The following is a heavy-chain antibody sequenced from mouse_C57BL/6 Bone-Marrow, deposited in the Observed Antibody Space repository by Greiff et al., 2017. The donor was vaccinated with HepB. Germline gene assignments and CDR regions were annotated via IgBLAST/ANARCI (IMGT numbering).Heavy chain of an antibody. D-gene: IGHD2-4*01. V-gene: IGHV1-50*01. CDR1: GYTFTSYW. CDR2: IDPSDSYT. CDR3: ARRDWIYDYDRNWYFDV. Sequence: QVQLQQPGAELVKPGASVKLSCKASGYTFTSYWMQWVKQRPGQGLECIGEIDPSDSYTNYNQKFKGKATLTVDTSSSTAYMQLSSLTSEDSAVYYCARRDWIYDYDRNWYFDVWGTGTTVTVSS. J-gene: IGHJ1*03.